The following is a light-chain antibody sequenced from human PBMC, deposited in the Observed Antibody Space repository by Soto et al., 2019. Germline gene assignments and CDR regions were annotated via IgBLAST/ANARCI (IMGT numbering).Light chain of an antibody. J-gene: IGKJ1*01. CDR1: QTVLYSSNNKNY. Sequence: DIVMTQSPDSLAVSLGERATINCKSSQTVLYSSNNKNYLAWYQQKPGQPAKLLIYWASTRESGVPDRFSGSGSGTDFTLTISSLQAEDVAVYYCQQYSSTPLTFGQGTKVDMK. CDR2: WAS. CDR3: QQYSSTPLT. V-gene: IGKV4-1*01.